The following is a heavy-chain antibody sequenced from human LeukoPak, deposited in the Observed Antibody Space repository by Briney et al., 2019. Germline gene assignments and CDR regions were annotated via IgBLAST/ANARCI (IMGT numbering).Heavy chain of an antibody. J-gene: IGHJ4*02. D-gene: IGHD3-22*01. CDR2: ISGSGGST. Sequence: GGSLRLSCAASGFTFSSYAMGWVRQAPGKGLEWVSAISGSGGSTYYADSVKGRFTISRDNSKNTLYLQMNSLRAEDTAVYYCAKGGLDYHDSSGYYYLGYYFDYWGQGTLVTVSS. CDR3: AKGGLDYHDSSGYYYLGYYFDY. V-gene: IGHV3-23*01. CDR1: GFTFSSYA.